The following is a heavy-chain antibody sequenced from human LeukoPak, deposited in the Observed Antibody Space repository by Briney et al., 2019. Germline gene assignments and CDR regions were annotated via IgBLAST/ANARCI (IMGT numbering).Heavy chain of an antibody. J-gene: IGHJ4*02. CDR2: IKQDGSEK. V-gene: IGHV3-7*01. CDR1: GFTFSNYW. CDR3: ARFQGIYSSSWPFDY. D-gene: IGHD6-13*01. Sequence: GGSLRLSCAASGFTFSNYWMSWVRQAPGKGLEWVANIKQDGSEKYYVNSVKGRFTISRDNAKNSLYLQMNSLRAEDTAVYYCARFQGIYSSSWPFDYWGQGTLVTVSS.